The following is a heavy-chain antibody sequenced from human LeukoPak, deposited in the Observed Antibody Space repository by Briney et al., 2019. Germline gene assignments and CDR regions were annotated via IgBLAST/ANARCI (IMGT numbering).Heavy chain of an antibody. Sequence: ASVKVSCKASGYTFSSYGISWVRQAPGQGLEWMGWISAYNGNTNYAQKVQGRVTMTTDTATSTAYMELRSLRSDDTAVYYCARGATERDGSGSYYNWGFDYWGQGTLVTVSS. D-gene: IGHD3-10*01. CDR1: GYTFSSYG. CDR3: ARGATERDGSGSYYNWGFDY. J-gene: IGHJ4*02. V-gene: IGHV1-18*01. CDR2: ISAYNGNT.